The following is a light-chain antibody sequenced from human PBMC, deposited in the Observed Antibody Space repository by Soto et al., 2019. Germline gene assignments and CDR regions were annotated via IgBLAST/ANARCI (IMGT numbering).Light chain of an antibody. Sequence: EVMMTQSPATLSVSPGERATLSCRASQSVSNHLAWYQQRPGQAPRLLIYGASTRATGIPARFSGSGSGTEFTLTISSLQSEDFALYYCQHYYDWPRTFGQGTKVEIK. CDR1: QSVSNH. CDR2: GAS. J-gene: IGKJ1*01. CDR3: QHYYDWPRT. V-gene: IGKV3D-15*01.